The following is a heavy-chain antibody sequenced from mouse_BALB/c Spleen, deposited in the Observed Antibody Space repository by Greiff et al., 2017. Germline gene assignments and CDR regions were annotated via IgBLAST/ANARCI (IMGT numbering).Heavy chain of an antibody. Sequence: VQLQQSGAELVKPGASVKLSCTASGFYITDTYMHWVKQRPEQGLVWIGSIDPANGNTKYDPKFQGKATITADTSSNTAYLHLSSLTSEDTAVYSGARDGYYGFAYWGEGTLVTVSA. CDR3: ARDGYYGFAY. D-gene: IGHD2-3*01. CDR2: IDPANGNT. CDR1: GFYITDTY. J-gene: IGHJ3*01. V-gene: IGHV14-3*02.